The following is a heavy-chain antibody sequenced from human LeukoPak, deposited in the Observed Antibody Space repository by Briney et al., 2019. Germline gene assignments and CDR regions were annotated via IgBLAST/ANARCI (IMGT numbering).Heavy chain of an antibody. CDR2: IYYSGST. CDR3: AIIAAAGTVDY. CDR1: GGSISSGSYY. J-gene: IGHJ4*02. V-gene: IGHV4-61*01. D-gene: IGHD6-13*01. Sequence: SETLSLTCTVSGGSISSGSYYWSWIRQPPGTGLEWIGYIYYSGSTNYNPSLKSRVTMSVDTSKNQFSLKLSSVTALDTAVYYCAIIAAAGTVDYWGQGTLVTVSS.